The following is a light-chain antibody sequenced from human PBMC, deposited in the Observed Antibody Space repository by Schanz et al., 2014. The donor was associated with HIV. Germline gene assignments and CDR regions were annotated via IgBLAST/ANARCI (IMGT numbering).Light chain of an antibody. CDR2: DVS. CDR1: SSDVGGYNY. Sequence: QSALTQPASVSGSPGQSITISCTGTSSDVGGYNYVSWYQQHPGKAPKLMIFDVSNRPSGVSNRFSGSKSGNTASLTISGLQADDEADYYCSSYTTSSTLVFRGGTKLTVL. J-gene: IGLJ2*01. V-gene: IGLV2-14*03. CDR3: SSYTTSSTLV.